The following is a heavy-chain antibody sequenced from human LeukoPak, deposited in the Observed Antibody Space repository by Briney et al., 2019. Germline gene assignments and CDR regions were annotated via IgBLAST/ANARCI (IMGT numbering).Heavy chain of an antibody. CDR3: AKVRTCSGGSCLQELEYFQH. CDR1: GFTFSSYA. Sequence: GGSLRLSCAASGFTFSSYAMSWVRQAPGKGLEWVSAISGSGGSTYYADSVKGRFTISRDNSKNTLYLQMNSLRAEDTAVYYCAKVRTCSGGSCLQELEYFQHWGQGTLVTVSS. V-gene: IGHV3-23*01. D-gene: IGHD2-15*01. J-gene: IGHJ1*01. CDR2: ISGSGGST.